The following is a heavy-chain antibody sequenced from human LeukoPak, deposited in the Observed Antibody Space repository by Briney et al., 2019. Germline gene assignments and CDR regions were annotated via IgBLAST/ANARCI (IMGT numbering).Heavy chain of an antibody. V-gene: IGHV3-23*01. CDR3: AKGAYYAD. Sequence: GGSLRLSCAASGFTFSSYGMHWVRQAPGKGLEWLSTISGSGDNTYYADSVKGRFTVSRDNSKNTLYLQMNSLRVGDTAMYYCAKGAYYADWGQGTLVTVSS. CDR1: GFTFSSYG. J-gene: IGHJ4*02. D-gene: IGHD3-3*01. CDR2: ISGSGDNT.